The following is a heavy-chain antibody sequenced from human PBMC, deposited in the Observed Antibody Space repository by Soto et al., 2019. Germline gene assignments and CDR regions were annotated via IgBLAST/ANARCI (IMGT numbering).Heavy chain of an antibody. CDR1: GFTFDAYW. J-gene: IGHJ4*02. CDR2: IQQDGSDK. Sequence: EVQMVQSGGALVQPGGSLRLSCVASGFTFDAYWMTWVRQAPGQGLEWVASIQQDGSDKTYVESVEGRFIISRDNTKNSLYLQMNSLRGDDTAVYYCMRDRNWSPHWGQGTLVTVSP. CDR3: MRDRNWSPH. V-gene: IGHV3-7*01.